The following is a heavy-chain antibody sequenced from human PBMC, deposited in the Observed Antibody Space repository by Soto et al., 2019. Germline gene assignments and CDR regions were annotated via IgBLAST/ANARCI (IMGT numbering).Heavy chain of an antibody. Sequence: GGSLRLSCAASGFTFSSYEMNWVRQAPGKGLEWVSYISSGGNLIYYADSVKGRFTVSRDNAKSSVYLQMSSLRAEDTAIYYCASLLIGYWGQGTLVTVSS. CDR1: GFTFSSYE. J-gene: IGHJ4*02. V-gene: IGHV3-48*03. CDR3: ASLLIGY. CDR2: ISSGGNLI.